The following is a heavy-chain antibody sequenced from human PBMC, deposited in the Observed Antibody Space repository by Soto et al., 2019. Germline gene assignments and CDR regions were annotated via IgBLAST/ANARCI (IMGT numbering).Heavy chain of an antibody. CDR1: EYTITVYA. Sequence: AAVTVSCRGSEYTITVYAMHWVRHAPGQGLEWMGWINPDSGGTNYAQKFQGRVTMSRDTSISTAYMELSRLRSDDTAVYYCAREYYYDSSLLIYWGQGTLVT. CDR2: INPDSGGT. D-gene: IGHD3-22*01. V-gene: IGHV1-2*02. J-gene: IGHJ4*02. CDR3: AREYYYDSSLLIY.